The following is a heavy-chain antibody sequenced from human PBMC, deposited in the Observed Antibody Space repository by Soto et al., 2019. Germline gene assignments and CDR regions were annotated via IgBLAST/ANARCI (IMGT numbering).Heavy chain of an antibody. J-gene: IGHJ4*02. D-gene: IGHD4-17*01. V-gene: IGHV4-59*01. CDR3: ARGDGLYGGNSPPFDY. CDR1: GGSIGSYY. CDR2: IYYTGST. Sequence: SETLSLTCTVSGGSIGSYYWSWIRLPPGKGLEYVGFIYYTGSTNYSPSLKSRVTMSVDTSKKQFSLRLSSVTAADTAVYYCARGDGLYGGNSPPFDYWGQGTLVTAPQ.